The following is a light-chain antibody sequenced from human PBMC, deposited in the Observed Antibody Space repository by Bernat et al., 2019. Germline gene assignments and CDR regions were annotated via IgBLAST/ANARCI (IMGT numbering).Light chain of an antibody. J-gene: IGLJ1*01. CDR1: SSDVGAYNY. CDR2: DVT. V-gene: IGLV2-14*03. CDR3: VSYTPSSTFV. Sequence: QSALTQPASVSGSPGQSITISCTGTSSDVGAYNYVSWFQQHPDKAPKLMLYDVTNRPSGVSYRFSGSKSGNTASLPISGLKAEDEADYYCVSYTPSSTFVFGTWTKVTVL.